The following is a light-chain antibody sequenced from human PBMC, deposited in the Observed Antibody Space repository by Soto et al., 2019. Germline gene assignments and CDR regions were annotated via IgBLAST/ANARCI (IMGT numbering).Light chain of an antibody. CDR1: SSDVGGYNY. V-gene: IGLV2-14*01. CDR2: EVS. J-gene: IGLJ1*01. Sequence: QSALTQPASVSGSPGQSITISCTGTSSDVGGYNYVSWYQQHPGKAPKLMIYEVSNRPSGVSNRFSGSKSGNTASLTISGLQAEDEADYCCGSYASSGAYVFGTGTKLTVL. CDR3: GSYASSGAYV.